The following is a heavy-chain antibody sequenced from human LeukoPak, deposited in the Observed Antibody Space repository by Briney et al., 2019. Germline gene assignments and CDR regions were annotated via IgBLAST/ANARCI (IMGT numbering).Heavy chain of an antibody. CDR2: VYHAGTS. V-gene: IGHV4-59*01. CDR1: GDSITGYY. Sequence: RSETLSLTCTVSGDSITGYYWTWVRQPPGKGLEWIGYVYHAGTSNYNPSVRSRITMSVDTSKNQYSMKLTSVTAADTAVYFCARALDTSSALDYWGLGTLVTVPS. J-gene: IGHJ4*02. D-gene: IGHD5-18*01. CDR3: ARALDTSSALDY.